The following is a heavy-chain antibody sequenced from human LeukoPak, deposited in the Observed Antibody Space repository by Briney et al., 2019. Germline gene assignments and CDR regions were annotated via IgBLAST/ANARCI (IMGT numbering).Heavy chain of an antibody. V-gene: IGHV3-48*01. D-gene: IGHD5-12*01. CDR1: GFTFSTYS. CDR3: ARARVATDFDY. CDR2: ISSSGGTK. J-gene: IGHJ4*02. Sequence: GGSLRLSCTASGFTFSTYSINWVRQAPGKGLEWISYISSSGGTKHYADSVKGRFTISRDNSKSTLYLQMNSLRAEDTAVYYCARARVATDFDYWGQGTLVTVSS.